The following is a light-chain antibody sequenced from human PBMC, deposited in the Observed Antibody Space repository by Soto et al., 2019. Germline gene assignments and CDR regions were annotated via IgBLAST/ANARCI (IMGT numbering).Light chain of an antibody. J-gene: IGKJ1*01. Sequence: AIRMTQSPSSFSASTGDRVTVTCRASQDIGSYLAWYQQKPGKAPNLLIYAASTLQSGVPSRFSAYGSGTNFSLTISCLQSEDFATYYYHQYYTNPRTFGPGTTVEIK. CDR1: QDIGSY. CDR3: HQYYTNPRT. CDR2: AAS. V-gene: IGKV1-8*01.